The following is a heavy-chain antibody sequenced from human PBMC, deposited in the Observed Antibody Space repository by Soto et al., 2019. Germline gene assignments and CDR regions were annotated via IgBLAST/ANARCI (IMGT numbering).Heavy chain of an antibody. CDR3: AIGDCVGGTCYSLAGSFFYYMDV. J-gene: IGHJ6*03. D-gene: IGHD2-15*01. CDR2: INSDGSVS. Sequence: EVQLVESGGGLVQPGGSLRLSCAASGFTFSNYWMYWVRQAPGKGLEWVSRINSDGSVSSHADSVRGRLTTSRDNVKNTLYLHMDSLRAEDTAVYFCAIGDCVGGTCYSLAGSFFYYMDVWGKGTTVTVFS. CDR1: GFTFSNYW. V-gene: IGHV3-74*02.